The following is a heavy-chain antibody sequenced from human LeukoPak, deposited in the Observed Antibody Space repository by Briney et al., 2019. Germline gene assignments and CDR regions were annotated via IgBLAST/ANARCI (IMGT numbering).Heavy chain of an antibody. CDR2: TYYSGST. CDR1: GGSVSSGSYY. V-gene: IGHV4-61*01. Sequence: SETLTLTCTVSGGSVSSGSYYWGWHRQPPGKGLEWIGYTYYSGSTNYDPSLKSRVTISVDTSKSQFSLKLSSVTAADTAVYYCARGDRYYDILTGYYRGGLDGYWGQGTLVTVSS. D-gene: IGHD3-9*01. J-gene: IGHJ4*02. CDR3: ARGDRYYDILTGYYRGGLDGY.